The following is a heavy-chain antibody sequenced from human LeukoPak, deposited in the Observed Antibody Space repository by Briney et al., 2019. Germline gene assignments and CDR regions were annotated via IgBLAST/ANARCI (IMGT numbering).Heavy chain of an antibody. CDR2: INPNSGGT. J-gene: IGHJ4*02. CDR3: ARRKDTAMVSEYYFDY. CDR1: GYTFTGYY. V-gene: IGHV1-2*02. D-gene: IGHD5-18*01. Sequence: ASVKVSCKASGYTFTGYYMHWVRQAPGQGLEWMGWINPNSGGTNYAQKFQGRVTMTRDTSISTAYMELSRLKSDDTAVYYCARRKDTAMVSEYYFDYWGQGTLVTVSS.